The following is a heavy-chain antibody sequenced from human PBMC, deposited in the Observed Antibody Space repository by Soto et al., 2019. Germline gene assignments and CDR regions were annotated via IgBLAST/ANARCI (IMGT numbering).Heavy chain of an antibody. V-gene: IGHV1-18*01. CDR3: ARGSGQWLVGNWFHP. CDR2: ISAYNGNT. D-gene: IGHD6-19*01. Sequence: ASVKVSCKASGYTFTSYGISWVRQAPGQGLEWMGWISAYNGNTNYAQKLQGRVTMTTDTSTSTAYMELRSLRSDDTAVYYCARGSGQWLVGNWFHPWGQGTLVTVSS. J-gene: IGHJ5*02. CDR1: GYTFTSYG.